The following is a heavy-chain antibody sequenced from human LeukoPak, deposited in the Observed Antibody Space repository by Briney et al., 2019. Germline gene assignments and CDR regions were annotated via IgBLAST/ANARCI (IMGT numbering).Heavy chain of an antibody. Sequence: GGSLRLSYAASGFTFTSYAMSWVRQAPGKGLEWVSAISGSGDSTYYADSVKGRFTISRDNSKNTLYLQMNSLRAEDTAVYYCARDGVAAAANWGQGTLVTVSS. J-gene: IGHJ4*02. CDR2: ISGSGDST. D-gene: IGHD6-13*01. CDR3: ARDGVAAAAN. CDR1: GFTFTSYA. V-gene: IGHV3-23*01.